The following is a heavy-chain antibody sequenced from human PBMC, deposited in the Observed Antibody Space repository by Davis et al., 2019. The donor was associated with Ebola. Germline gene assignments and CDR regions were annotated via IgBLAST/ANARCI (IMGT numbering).Heavy chain of an antibody. V-gene: IGHV3-30*18. D-gene: IGHD6-19*01. J-gene: IGHJ4*02. CDR2: VSYDGRPT. CDR1: GFTFSRHG. Sequence: GESLKISCAASGFTFSRHGMHWVRKAPGKGLEWVAVVSYDGRPTYYADSVKGRFTISRDNSRNTLYLEMNGLRSDDTAEYYCAKEEGTKGHWLPHFDYWGQGTPVTVSS. CDR3: AKEEGTKGHWLPHFDY.